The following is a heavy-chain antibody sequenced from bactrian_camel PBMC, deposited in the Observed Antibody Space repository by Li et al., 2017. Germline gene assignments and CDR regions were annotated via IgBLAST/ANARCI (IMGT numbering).Heavy chain of an antibody. D-gene: IGHD7*01. V-gene: IGHV3S40*01. CDR1: GFTFNNYD. CDR3: AADLGTFGGTWGRRFTESGAFNY. J-gene: IGHJ4*01. CDR2: FHSGSDSA. Sequence: DVQLVESGGGLVQPGGSLRLTCAASGFTFNNYDISWIRQAPGKGLEWVSGFHSGSDSAYYADSVKGRFTCSRDNAKNTLLLQMNSLTLEDTAVYFCAADLGTFGGTWGRRFTESGAFNYWGQGTQVTVS.